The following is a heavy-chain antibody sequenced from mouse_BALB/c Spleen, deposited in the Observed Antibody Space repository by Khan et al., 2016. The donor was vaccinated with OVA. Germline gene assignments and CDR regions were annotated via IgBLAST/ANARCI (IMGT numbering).Heavy chain of an antibody. CDR3: NRADVRFAY. CDR2: IDPENGDT. CDR1: GFSIKDYY. D-gene: IGHD3-3*01. Sequence: EVQLVESGAELVRSGASVNLSCTASGFSIKDYYMHWVKQRPEQGLEWIGWIDPENGDTEYAPKFQGKATVTADTSSNTAYLQLSSVSSDDTAGYYWNRADVRFAYWGQGTLVTVSA. V-gene: IGHV14-4*02. J-gene: IGHJ3*01.